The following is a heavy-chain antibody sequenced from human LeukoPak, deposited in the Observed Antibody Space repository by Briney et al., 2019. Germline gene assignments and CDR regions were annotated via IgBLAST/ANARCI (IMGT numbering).Heavy chain of an antibody. CDR1: GFTFSSYS. D-gene: IGHD2-21*02. V-gene: IGHV3-48*01. Sequence: GGSLRLSCAASGFTFSSYSMNWVRQAPGKGLEWVSYISSSSTIYYADSVKGRFTISRDNAKNSLYLQMNSLRAEDTAVYYCARGVTYFDYWGQGTLVTVSS. CDR2: ISSSSTI. J-gene: IGHJ4*02. CDR3: ARGVTYFDY.